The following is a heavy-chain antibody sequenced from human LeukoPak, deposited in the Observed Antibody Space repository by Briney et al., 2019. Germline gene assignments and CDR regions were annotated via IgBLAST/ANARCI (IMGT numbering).Heavy chain of an antibody. V-gene: IGHV3-30*02. J-gene: IGHJ4*02. CDR3: AKDHADTRRGICTDSSSCPFDY. CDR1: GFTFSSYG. Sequence: PGGSLRLTCAASGFTFSSYGMHWVSQAPGKGLEWVTFTRYDGSNKYYADSVKGRFTISRDNSKNTLYLQMNSLRAEDTAVYYCAKDHADTRRGICTDSSSCPFDYWCQGTLVTVSS. CDR2: TRYDGSNK. D-gene: IGHD6-13*01.